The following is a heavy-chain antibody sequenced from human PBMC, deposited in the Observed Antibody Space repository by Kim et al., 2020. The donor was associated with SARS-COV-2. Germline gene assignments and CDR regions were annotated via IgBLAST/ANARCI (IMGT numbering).Heavy chain of an antibody. CDR1: GASISSHY. V-gene: IGHV4-59*03. D-gene: IGHD3-22*01. J-gene: IGHJ4*02. CDR2: IFYTGIT. CDR3: AAGRWGTYDSV. Sequence: SETLSLTCSISGASISSHYWTWIRQTPGRAPEWIGNIFYTGITDYNPYFKSRITISVDTSKNEFSLNLRDVTAADSAVYFCAAGRWGTYDSVWGQGTLVTGSS.